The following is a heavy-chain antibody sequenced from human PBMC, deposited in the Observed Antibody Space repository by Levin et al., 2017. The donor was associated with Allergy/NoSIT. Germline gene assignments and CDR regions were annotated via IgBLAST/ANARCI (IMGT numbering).Heavy chain of an antibody. CDR1: GFSLRSTGEG. CDR3: AHRPNGFISGWHQANFDY. J-gene: IGHJ4*02. CDR2: IYWDDDK. V-gene: IGHV2-5*02. D-gene: IGHD6-19*01. Sequence: SGPTLVTPPQTLTLTCTFSGFSLRSTGEGVAWIRRPPGKALEWLAAIYWDDDKRYSPSLKSRLSVTKDTSKNQVVLTMTNMDPVDTATYSGAHRPNGFISGWHQANFDYWGQGTLVTVSS.